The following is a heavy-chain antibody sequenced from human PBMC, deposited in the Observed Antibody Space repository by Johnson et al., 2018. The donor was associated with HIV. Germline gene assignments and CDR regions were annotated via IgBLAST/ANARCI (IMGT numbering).Heavy chain of an antibody. D-gene: IGHD1-26*01. CDR3: AKDRRQSSWELLDDAFDI. J-gene: IGHJ3*02. V-gene: IGHV3-30*02. CDR1: GFTFSTYG. CDR2: IRYDGSNK. Sequence: QVQLVESGGGVVQPGRSLRLSCVASGFTFSTYGMHWVRQAPGKGLEWVAFIRYDGSNKYYADSVTGRFTISRDNSKNTLYLQMNSLRAEDSAVYYCAKDRRQSSWELLDDAFDIWGQGTMVTVSS.